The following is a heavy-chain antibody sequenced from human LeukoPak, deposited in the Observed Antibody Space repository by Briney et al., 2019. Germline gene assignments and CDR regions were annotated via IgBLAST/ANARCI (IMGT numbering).Heavy chain of an antibody. Sequence: QPGGSLRLSCAASGFTFSSYGMHWVRQAPGKGLEWVAVISYDGSNKYYADSVKGRFTISRDNSKNTLYLQMNSLRAEDTAVYYCARATWIQPCFDYWGQGTLVTVSS. CDR3: ARATWIQPCFDY. J-gene: IGHJ4*02. CDR1: GFTFSSYG. CDR2: ISYDGSNK. D-gene: IGHD5-18*01. V-gene: IGHV3-30*19.